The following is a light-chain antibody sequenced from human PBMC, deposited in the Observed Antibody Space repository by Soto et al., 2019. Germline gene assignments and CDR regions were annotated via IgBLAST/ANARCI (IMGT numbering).Light chain of an antibody. CDR3: QQYNNWPPWT. CDR1: QSVSSN. V-gene: IGKV3-15*01. Sequence: EIVMTQSPATLSVSPGERATLSCRASQSVSSNLAWYQQKPGQAPRLLIYGASTMPTGIPARFSGSGSGTEFTLTISSLQSEDFAVYYCQQYNNWPPWTSGQGTKVEIK. J-gene: IGKJ1*01. CDR2: GAS.